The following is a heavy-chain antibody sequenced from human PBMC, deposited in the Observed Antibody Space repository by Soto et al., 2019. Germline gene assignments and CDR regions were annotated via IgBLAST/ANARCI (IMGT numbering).Heavy chain of an antibody. Sequence: GGSLRLSCAASGFTFSSYAMSWVRQAPGKGLEWVSTISGSGGSTSYADSVNGRFTLSRDSSKKTVYLQMNSLRAEDTAVYYCGKSLGPTFFYDGMDVWGQGTTVTVSS. CDR1: GFTFSSYA. V-gene: IGHV3-23*01. J-gene: IGHJ6*02. CDR3: GKSLGPTFFYDGMDV. CDR2: ISGSGGST. D-gene: IGHD1-26*01.